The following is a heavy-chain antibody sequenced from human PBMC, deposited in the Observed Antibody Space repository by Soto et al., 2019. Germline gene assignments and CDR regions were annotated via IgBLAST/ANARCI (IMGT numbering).Heavy chain of an antibody. CDR3: AREVEMATIEATMDY. D-gene: IGHD5-12*01. J-gene: IGHJ4*02. V-gene: IGHV3-30-3*01. CDR2: ISYDGSNK. Sequence: TGGSLRLSCAASGFTFSSYAMHWVRQAPGKGLEWVAVISYDGSNKYYADSVKGRFTISRDNSKNTLYLQMNSLRAEDTAVYYCAREVEMATIEATMDYWGQGTLVTVSS. CDR1: GFTFSSYA.